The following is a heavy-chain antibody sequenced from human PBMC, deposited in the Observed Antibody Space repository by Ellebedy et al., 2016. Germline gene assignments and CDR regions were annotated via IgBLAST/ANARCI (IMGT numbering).Heavy chain of an antibody. J-gene: IGHJ4*02. V-gene: IGHV1-3*01. CDR1: GYSFSDYT. CDR2: INDGNRST. D-gene: IGHD3-16*01. Sequence: ASVKVSCKASGYSFSDYTIHWVRQAPGQRPEWMAWINDGNRSTRFSQKFQDRVILTTDTSAATVYMELRGLTSDDTAVYFCVRDDYVTHTNDYWGQGSLVTVTS. CDR3: VRDDYVTHTNDY.